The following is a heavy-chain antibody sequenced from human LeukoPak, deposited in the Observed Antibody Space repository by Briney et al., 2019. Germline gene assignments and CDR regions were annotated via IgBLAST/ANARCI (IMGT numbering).Heavy chain of an antibody. CDR3: ASAVDTAMVGAFDI. D-gene: IGHD5-18*01. CDR1: GFTVSSNY. Sequence: GGSLRLSCAASGFTVSSNYMSWVRQAPGKGLEWVSVIYNGGSTYYADSVKGRFTISRDNSKNTLYLQMNSLRAEDTAVYYCASAVDTAMVGAFDIWGQGTMVTVSS. CDR2: IYNGGST. J-gene: IGHJ3*02. V-gene: IGHV3-53*01.